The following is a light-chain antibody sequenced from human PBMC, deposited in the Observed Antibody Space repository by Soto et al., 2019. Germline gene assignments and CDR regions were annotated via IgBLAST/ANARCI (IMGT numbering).Light chain of an antibody. CDR1: QSVSES. CDR3: QQRSDWLPIT. Sequence: ETVFSQSPATLSLSPGERATLSCRASQSVSESLAWYQQKPGQAPRLLIYDVSYRATGIPVRFSGSGSGTDFTLTISSLEPEDFAVYYCQQRSDWLPITFGQGTRLEIK. V-gene: IGKV3-11*01. CDR2: DVS. J-gene: IGKJ5*01.